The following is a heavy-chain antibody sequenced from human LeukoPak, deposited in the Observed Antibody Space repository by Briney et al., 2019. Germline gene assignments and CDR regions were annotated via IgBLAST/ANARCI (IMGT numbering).Heavy chain of an antibody. D-gene: IGHD2-2*01. CDR2: IGTAGDT. J-gene: IGHJ5*02. V-gene: IGHV3-13*01. Sequence: GGSLRLSCAASGFTFSSYDMHWVRQATGKGLEWASAIGTAGDTYYPGSVKGRFTISRENAKNSLYLQMSSLRAGDTAVYYCARSKGYCSSTSCGWFDPWGQGTLVTVSS. CDR1: GFTFSSYD. CDR3: ARSKGYCSSTSCGWFDP.